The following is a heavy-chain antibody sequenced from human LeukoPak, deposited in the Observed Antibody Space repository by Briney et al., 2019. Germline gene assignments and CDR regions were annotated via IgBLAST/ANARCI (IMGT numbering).Heavy chain of an antibody. CDR3: ARRLGTQRGYYYYGMDV. J-gene: IGHJ6*02. Sequence: PSETLSLTCTVSGGSISSYYWSWIRQPPGKGLEWIGYIYYSGNTNYNPSLKSRVTISVDTSKNQFSLKLSSVTAADTAVYYCARRLGTQRGYYYYGMDVWGQGTTVTVSS. CDR2: IYYSGNT. V-gene: IGHV4-59*01. CDR1: GGSISSYY. D-gene: IGHD7-27*01.